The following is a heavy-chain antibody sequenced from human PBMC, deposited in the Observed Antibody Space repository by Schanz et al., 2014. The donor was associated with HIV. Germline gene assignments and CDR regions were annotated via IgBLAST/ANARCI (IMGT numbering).Heavy chain of an antibody. Sequence: QVQLVQSGAELKKPGSSVKVSCKASGGTFSKYAISWVRQAPGQGLEWMGGIIPVFGTTDYAQKFQGTVTITADESTSTAYMELSSLRSEDTAVYYCARAGDISGYYIDYWGQGTLVTVSS. CDR2: IIPVFGTT. J-gene: IGHJ4*02. CDR1: GGTFSKYA. CDR3: ARAGDISGYYIDY. V-gene: IGHV1-69*01. D-gene: IGHD3-22*01.